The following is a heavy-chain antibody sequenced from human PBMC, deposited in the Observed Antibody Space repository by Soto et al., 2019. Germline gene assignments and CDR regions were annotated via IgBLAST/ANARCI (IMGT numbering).Heavy chain of an antibody. CDR1: GYSFTSYW. V-gene: IGHV5-10-1*01. CDR3: VRQLDSSGYYWAI. Sequence: PGESLKISCKGSGYSFTSYWVTWVRQMPGKGLEWMGRIDPSDSYTNYNPPFQGHVTISVDKSISTAYLQWSSLKASDTAMYYCVRQLDSSGYYWAIWGQGTMVTVSS. J-gene: IGHJ3*02. CDR2: IDPSDSYT. D-gene: IGHD3-22*01.